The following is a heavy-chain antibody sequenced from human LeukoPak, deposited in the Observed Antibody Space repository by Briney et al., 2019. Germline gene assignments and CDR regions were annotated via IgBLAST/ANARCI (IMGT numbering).Heavy chain of an antibody. Sequence: ASVKVSCKASGYTFTSYDNNWVRQATGQGFEWMGWMNPNSGNTGYAQKFQGRVTITRNTSISTAYMELSSLRSEDTAVYYCATALYCGGDCYSGVDYWGQGTLVTVSS. D-gene: IGHD2-21*02. J-gene: IGHJ4*02. CDR3: ATALYCGGDCYSGVDY. CDR2: MNPNSGNT. V-gene: IGHV1-8*03. CDR1: GYTFTSYD.